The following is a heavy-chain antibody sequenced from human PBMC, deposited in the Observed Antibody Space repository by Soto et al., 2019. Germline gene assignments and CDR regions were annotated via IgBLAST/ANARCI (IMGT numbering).Heavy chain of an antibody. V-gene: IGHV1-18*01. CDR1: GYTFTNYG. CDR2: IGAYNGNT. Sequence: VQLVQSAAEVKKPGASVKVSCKASGYTFTNYGISWVRQAPGQGLEWVGWIGAYNGNTDYAQKFQGRVTMTADTSTSTAYMELRSLRSDDTALYFCVRAGDSYGYRGSYYFDYWGQGTLVTVSS. CDR3: VRAGDSYGYRGSYYFDY. J-gene: IGHJ4*02. D-gene: IGHD3-16*01.